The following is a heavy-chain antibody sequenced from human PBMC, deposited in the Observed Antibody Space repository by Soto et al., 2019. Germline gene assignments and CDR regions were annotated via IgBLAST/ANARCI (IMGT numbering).Heavy chain of an antibody. J-gene: IGHJ3*01. V-gene: IGHV4-4*02. D-gene: IGHD3-10*01. Sequence: PSETLSLTCTVSNASISSRKWWTWVRQTPGKGLEWIGEIYHSGSINHNPSLKSRVTMSVDKSNNQFSLKMTSVTAADTAVYYCGKKVGGYLRDVFAFWGKGTVAPVS. CDR1: NASISSRKW. CDR2: IYHSGSI. CDR3: GKKVGGYLRDVFAF.